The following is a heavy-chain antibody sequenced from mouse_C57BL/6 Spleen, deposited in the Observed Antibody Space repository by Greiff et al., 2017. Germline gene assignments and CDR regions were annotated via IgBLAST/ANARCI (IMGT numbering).Heavy chain of an antibody. Sequence: QVQLQQPGAELVKPGASVKLSCKASGYTFTSYWMHWVKQRPGQGLEWIGMIHPNSGSTNYNEKFKSKATLTVDKSSSTAYMQLSSLTSEDSAVYYGAREHYGSSYRYFDVWGTGTTVTVSS. D-gene: IGHD1-1*01. V-gene: IGHV1-64*01. CDR3: AREHYGSSYRYFDV. CDR2: IHPNSGST. J-gene: IGHJ1*03. CDR1: GYTFTSYW.